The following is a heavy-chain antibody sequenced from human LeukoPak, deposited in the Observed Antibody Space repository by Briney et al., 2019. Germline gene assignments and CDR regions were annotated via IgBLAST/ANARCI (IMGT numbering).Heavy chain of an antibody. CDR2: ISAYNGNT. J-gene: IGHJ4*02. CDR3: ARDESIHDY. CDR1: GYIFTSYY. Sequence: AAVKVSCKASGYIFTSYYMHWVRQATGQGLEWMGWISAYNGNTNYAQKLQGRVTMTTDTSTSTAYMELRSLRSDDTAVYYCARDESIHDYWGQGTLVTVSS. D-gene: IGHD6-6*01. V-gene: IGHV1-18*04.